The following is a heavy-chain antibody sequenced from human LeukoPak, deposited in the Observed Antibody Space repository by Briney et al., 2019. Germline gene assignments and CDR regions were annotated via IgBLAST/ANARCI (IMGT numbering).Heavy chain of an antibody. V-gene: IGHV1-46*01. Sequence: ALVKVSCKASGYTFTSYYMHWVRQAPGQGLEWMGMINPSGGSTSYAQKFQGRVTMTRDTSTSTVYMELSSLRSEDTAVYYCASSRGISGSSDYYYYGMDVWGQGTTVTVSS. J-gene: IGHJ6*02. CDR2: INPSGGST. CDR1: GYTFTSYY. CDR3: ASSRGISGSSDYYYYGMDV. D-gene: IGHD6-13*01.